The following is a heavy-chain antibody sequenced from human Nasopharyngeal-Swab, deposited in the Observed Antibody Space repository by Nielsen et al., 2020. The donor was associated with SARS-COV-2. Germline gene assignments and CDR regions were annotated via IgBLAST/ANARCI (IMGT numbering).Heavy chain of an antibody. J-gene: IGHJ4*02. D-gene: IGHD1-26*01. CDR3: VRDSGSYLGIDY. Sequence: GGSLRLSCAASGFTFSTFWMSWVRQAPGKGLEWAANIKKDGGEKNYVDSVKGRFTTSRDNAKNPLYLQMNSLRAEDTAVYYCVRDSGSYLGIDYWGQGTPVTVSS. CDR1: GFTFSTFW. CDR2: IKKDGGEK. V-gene: IGHV3-7*01.